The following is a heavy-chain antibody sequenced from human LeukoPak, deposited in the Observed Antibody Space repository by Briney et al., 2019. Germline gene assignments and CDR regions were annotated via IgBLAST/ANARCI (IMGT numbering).Heavy chain of an antibody. V-gene: IGHV4-38-2*01. Sequence: SETLSLTCAVSGFSISGGYYCGWVRQPPGKGRGWSGRIYHVGTTSYNPTLKSRVTLSLDTSKNQFSLNMSSVTAAPPTGYYFGRHVGAYWYFDLWGRGTLVTVSS. CDR3: GRHVGAYWYFDL. D-gene: IGHD1-26*01. CDR1: GFSISGGYY. J-gene: IGHJ2*01. CDR2: IYHVGTT.